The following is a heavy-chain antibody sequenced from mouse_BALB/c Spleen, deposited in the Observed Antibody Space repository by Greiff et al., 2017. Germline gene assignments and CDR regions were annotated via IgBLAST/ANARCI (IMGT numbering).Heavy chain of an antibody. D-gene: IGHD4-1*01. V-gene: IGHV1S81*02. CDR3: ARRWDGYAMDY. CDR2: INPSNGRT. Sequence: VQLQQSGAELVKPGASVKLSCKASGYTFTSYWMHWVKQRPGQGLEWIGEINPSNGRTNYNEKFKSKATLTVDKSSSTAYMQLSSLTSEDSAVYYCARRWDGYAMDYWGQGTSVTVSS. CDR1: GYTFTSYW. J-gene: IGHJ4*01.